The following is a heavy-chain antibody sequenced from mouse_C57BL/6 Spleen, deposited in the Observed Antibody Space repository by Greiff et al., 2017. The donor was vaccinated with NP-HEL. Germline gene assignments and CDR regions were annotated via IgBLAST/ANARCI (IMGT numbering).Heavy chain of an antibody. V-gene: IGHV5-4*01. CDR2: ISDGGSYT. CDR1: GFTFSSYA. Sequence: EVMLVESGGGLVKPGGSLKLSCAASGFTFSSYAMSWVRQTPEKRLEWVATISDGGSYTYYPDNVKGRFTISRDNAKNNLYLQMSHLKSEDTAMYYCAREGDYYGSYYFDYWGQGTTLTVSS. J-gene: IGHJ2*01. D-gene: IGHD1-1*01. CDR3: AREGDYYGSYYFDY.